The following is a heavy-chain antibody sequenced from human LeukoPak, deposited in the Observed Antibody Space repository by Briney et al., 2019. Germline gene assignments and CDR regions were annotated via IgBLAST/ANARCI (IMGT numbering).Heavy chain of an antibody. J-gene: IGHJ3*02. CDR3: ARDQTQYYYAPFDI. CDR1: GFTFSSYA. CDR2: ISSNGGST. D-gene: IGHD3-10*01. Sequence: GGSLRLSCAASGFTFSSYAMHWVRQAPGKGLEYVSAISSNGGSTYYANSVKGRFTISRDNAKNSLYLQMNSLRAEDTAVYYCARDQTQYYYAPFDIWGQGTMVTVSS. V-gene: IGHV3-64*01.